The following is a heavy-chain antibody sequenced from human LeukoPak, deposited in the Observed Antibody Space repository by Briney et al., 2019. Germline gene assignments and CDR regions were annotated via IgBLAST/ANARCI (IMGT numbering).Heavy chain of an antibody. Sequence: ASVRVSCKASGYTFTGYYMHWVRQAPGQGLEWMGWINPNSGGTNYAQKFQGRVTMTRDTSISTAYMELSRLRSDDTAVYYCAREGGRLGDILTGPNFDYWGQGTLVTVSS. CDR3: AREGGRLGDILTGPNFDY. V-gene: IGHV1-2*02. CDR1: GYTFTGYY. J-gene: IGHJ4*02. CDR2: INPNSGGT. D-gene: IGHD3-9*01.